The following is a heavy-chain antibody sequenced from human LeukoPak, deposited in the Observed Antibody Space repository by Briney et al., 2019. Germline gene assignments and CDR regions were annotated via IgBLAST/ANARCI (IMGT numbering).Heavy chain of an antibody. CDR1: GSTFSSYS. D-gene: IGHD5-12*01. CDR2: ISTSSSYI. V-gene: IGHV3-21*01. J-gene: IGHJ6*02. CDR3: ARDGWLRSRPSGMDV. Sequence: GGSLRLSCAASGSTFSSYSMTWVRQAPGKGLEWVSSISTSSSYIYYADSVKGRFTISRDNAKNSLYLQMNSLRAEDTAVYYCARDGWLRSRPSGMDVWGQGTTVTVSS.